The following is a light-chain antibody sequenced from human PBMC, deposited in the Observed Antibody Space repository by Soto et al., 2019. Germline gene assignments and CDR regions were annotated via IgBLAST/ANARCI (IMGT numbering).Light chain of an antibody. J-gene: IGLJ2*01. V-gene: IGLV1-36*01. Sequence: QSVLTQPPSVSEAPRQRVTISCSGSSSNIANNAGNWYQQLPGKAPKLLIYYDDLLPSGVSDRFSGSKSGPAASLDNRGLQAEDGAEYYRAAWEDRLNGPVCGGGTKLPVL. CDR2: YDD. CDR3: AAWEDRLNGPV. CDR1: SSNIANNA.